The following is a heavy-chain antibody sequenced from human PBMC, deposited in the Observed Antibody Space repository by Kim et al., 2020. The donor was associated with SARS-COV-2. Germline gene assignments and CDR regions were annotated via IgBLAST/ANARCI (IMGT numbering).Heavy chain of an antibody. Sequence: ASVKVSCKASGYTFTSYGISWVRQAPGQGLEWMGWISAYNGNTNYAQKLQGRVTMTTDTSTSTAYMELRSLRSDDTAVYYCARLISGDSSGYYFDYWGQGTLVTVSP. D-gene: IGHD3-22*01. J-gene: IGHJ4*02. V-gene: IGHV1-18*01. CDR2: ISAYNGNT. CDR3: ARLISGDSSGYYFDY. CDR1: GYTFTSYG.